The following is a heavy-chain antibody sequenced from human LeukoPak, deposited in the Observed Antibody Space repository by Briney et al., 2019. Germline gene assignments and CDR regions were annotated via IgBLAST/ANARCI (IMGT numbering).Heavy chain of an antibody. CDR3: ARGRYYYDSSGYYYFDY. CDR1: GYTFTGYY. J-gene: IGHJ4*02. CDR2: INPNSGGT. Sequence: GASVKLSCKASGYTFTGYYMHWVRQAPGQGLEWMGWINPNSGGTNYAQKFQGRVTMTRDTSISTAYMELSRLRSDDTAVYYCARGRYYYDSSGYYYFDYWGQGTLVTVSS. D-gene: IGHD3-22*01. V-gene: IGHV1-2*02.